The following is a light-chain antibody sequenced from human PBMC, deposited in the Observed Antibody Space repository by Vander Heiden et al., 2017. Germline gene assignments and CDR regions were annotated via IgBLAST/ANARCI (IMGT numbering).Light chain of an antibody. CDR2: AAS. CDR3: QQSDSTLSWT. CDR1: QSISSY. Sequence: IQMTQSPSSLSASVGDRVTITCRASQSISSYLNWYQQKPGKAPKLLIYAASSLQSGVPSRFSGSGSGTDFTLTISSLQPEDFAPYYCQQSDSTLSWTFGQGTKVEIK. V-gene: IGKV1-39*01. J-gene: IGKJ1*01.